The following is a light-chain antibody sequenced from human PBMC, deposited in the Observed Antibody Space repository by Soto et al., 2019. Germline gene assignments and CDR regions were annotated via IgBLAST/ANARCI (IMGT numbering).Light chain of an antibody. CDR3: QQYNIWPRA. V-gene: IGKV3-15*01. CDR1: QSVSSN. CDR2: GAS. Sequence: EVMVTQSPATLSVSPGERATLSCRASQSVSSNLAWYQQKPGQAPRLLIYGASTRATGIPARFSGSVSGTEFTLTISSLQSEDFAVYYCQQYNIWPRAFGQGTKVDIK. J-gene: IGKJ1*01.